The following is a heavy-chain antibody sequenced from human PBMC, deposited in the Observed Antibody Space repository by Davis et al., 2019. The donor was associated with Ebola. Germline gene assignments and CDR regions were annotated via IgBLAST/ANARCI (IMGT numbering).Heavy chain of an antibody. CDR2: ISSSSSYI. CDR3: ARALSYYDFWSGYYGGGYYYYYMDV. Sequence: PGGSLRLSCAASGFTFSSYSMNWVRQAPGKGLEWVSSISSSSSYIYYADSVKGRFTISRDNAKNSLYLQMNSLRAEDTAVYYCARALSYYDFWSGYYGGGYYYYYMDVWGKGTTVTVSS. V-gene: IGHV3-21*01. CDR1: GFTFSSYS. D-gene: IGHD3-3*01. J-gene: IGHJ6*03.